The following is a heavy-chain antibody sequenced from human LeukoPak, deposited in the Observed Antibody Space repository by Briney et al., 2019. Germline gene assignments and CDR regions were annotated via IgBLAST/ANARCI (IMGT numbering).Heavy chain of an antibody. V-gene: IGHV4-39*02. D-gene: IGHD6-13*01. CDR1: GFTFSGYS. Sequence: NTGGSLRLSCAASGFTFSGYSLNWIRQPPGKGLEWIGSIYYSGSTYYNPSLKSRVTISVDTSKNHFSLKLSSVTAADTAVYYCATYSSSWYGGGNWFDPWGQGTLVTVSS. CDR2: IYYSGST. J-gene: IGHJ5*02. CDR3: ATYSSSWYGGGNWFDP.